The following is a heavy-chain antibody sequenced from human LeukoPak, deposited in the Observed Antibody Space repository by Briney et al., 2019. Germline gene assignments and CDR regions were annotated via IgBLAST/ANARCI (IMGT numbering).Heavy chain of an antibody. CDR3: ASPAYCGGDCYG. V-gene: IGHV3-48*01. CDR1: GFTFSSYD. CDR2: ITSSSSTI. J-gene: IGHJ4*02. Sequence: GGSLRLSCAASGFTFSSYDMNWVRQAPGKGLEWVSYITSSSSTIYYADSVKGRFTVSRDNAKNSLCLQMNSLRVEDTAVYYCASPAYCGGDCYGWGQGTLVTVSS. D-gene: IGHD2-21*01.